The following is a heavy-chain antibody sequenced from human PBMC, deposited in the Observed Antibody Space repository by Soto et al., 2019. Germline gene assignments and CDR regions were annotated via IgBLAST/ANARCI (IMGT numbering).Heavy chain of an antibody. J-gene: IGHJ4*02. D-gene: IGHD1-1*01. CDR1: GFPFGTYS. CDR3: AKEVRPYGDWDVDY. CDR2: FYGNGGGT. V-gene: IGHV3-23*01. Sequence: EVQLLESGGGLVQPGESLRLSCAASGFPFGTYSMNWVRQAPGKGLEWVSGFYGNGGGTFYADSVKGRCTISRDKSRNTRYVQMKSRSAEDTAIYYCAKEVRPYGDWDVDYWGQGTPVTVSS.